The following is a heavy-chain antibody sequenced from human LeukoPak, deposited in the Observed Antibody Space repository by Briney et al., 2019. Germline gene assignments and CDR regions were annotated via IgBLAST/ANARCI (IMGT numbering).Heavy chain of an antibody. Sequence: SETLSLTCTVSGGSISSSSYYWGWIRQPPGKGLEWIGYISTSGSINDNPSLRSRLTISVATSKNQFFLNLSSVTAADTAVYFCARIPLGYSGAYYFDYWGQGTLVTVS. D-gene: IGHD5-12*01. CDR2: ISTSGSI. V-gene: IGHV4-61*05. CDR3: ARIPLGYSGAYYFDY. CDR1: GGSISSSSYY. J-gene: IGHJ4*02.